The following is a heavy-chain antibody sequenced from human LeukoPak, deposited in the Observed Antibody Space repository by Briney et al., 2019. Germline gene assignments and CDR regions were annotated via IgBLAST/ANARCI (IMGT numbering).Heavy chain of an antibody. V-gene: IGHV3-23*01. CDR2: ISGSGGST. J-gene: IGHJ1*01. CDR1: GFTFDDYA. D-gene: IGHD1-26*01. CDR3: AKDRVEWEPRLFQH. Sequence: GGSLRLSCAASGFTFDDYAMHWVRQAPGKGLEWVSGISGSGGSTYYADSVKGRFTISRDNSKNTLYLQMNSLRAEDTAVYYCAKDRVEWEPRLFQHWGQGTLVTVSS.